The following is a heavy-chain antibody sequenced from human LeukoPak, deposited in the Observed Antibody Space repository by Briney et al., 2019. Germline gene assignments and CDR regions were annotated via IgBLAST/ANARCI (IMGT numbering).Heavy chain of an antibody. CDR2: INWNGDST. J-gene: IGHJ6*03. CDR1: GFTFDAYA. V-gene: IGHV3-20*04. D-gene: IGHD2-15*01. Sequence: GGSLRLSCAASGFTFDAYAMSWVRQAPGKGLEWVSGINWNGDSTAYADSVKGRFTVSRDNAKNSLYLQMNSLRAEDTALYSCARRFCSTGSCYYYMDGWGKGTTVTVSS. CDR3: ARRFCSTGSCYYYMDG.